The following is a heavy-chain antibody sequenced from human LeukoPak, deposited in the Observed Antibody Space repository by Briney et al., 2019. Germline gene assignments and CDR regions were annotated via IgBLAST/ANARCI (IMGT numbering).Heavy chain of an antibody. V-gene: IGHV3-23*01. CDR1: GFTFSSYA. Sequence: GGSLRLSCAASGFTFSSYAMSWVRQAPGKGLEWVSAISGSGGSTYYADSVKGRFTISRDNSKNTLYLQMKSLRAEDTALFYCARHSGSYFYHYAMDVWGQGTTVTVSS. CDR2: ISGSGGST. J-gene: IGHJ6*02. D-gene: IGHD1-26*01. CDR3: ARHSGSYFYHYAMDV.